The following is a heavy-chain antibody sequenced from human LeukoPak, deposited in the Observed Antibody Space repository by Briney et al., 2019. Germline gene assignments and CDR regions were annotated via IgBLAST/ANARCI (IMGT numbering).Heavy chain of an antibody. CDR2: IYSGGST. V-gene: IGHV3-53*01. Sequence: PGGSLRLSCAAPRFTVSSNYMSWGPQTPGKGLEWVSVIYSGGSTYYADSVKGRVTISRDNSKNTPNLQMNSLRAEDTAVYYCARGGGGYYDSSGYYPDYFDYWGQGTLVTVSS. D-gene: IGHD3-22*01. J-gene: IGHJ4*02. CDR1: RFTVSSNY. CDR3: ARGGGGYYDSSGYYPDYFDY.